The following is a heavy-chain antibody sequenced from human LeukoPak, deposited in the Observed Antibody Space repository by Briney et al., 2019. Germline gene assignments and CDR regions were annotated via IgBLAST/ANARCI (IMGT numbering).Heavy chain of an antibody. J-gene: IGHJ4*02. D-gene: IGHD6-6*01. Sequence: SETLSLTCAVYGGSFSGYYWSWIRQPPGKGLEWIGEISHSGSTNYNPSLKSRVTISVDTSKNQFSLKLSSVTAADTAVYYCARGRAGLRIAARPFDYWGQGTLVTVSS. CDR1: GGSFSGYY. CDR2: ISHSGST. V-gene: IGHV4-34*01. CDR3: ARGRAGLRIAARPFDY.